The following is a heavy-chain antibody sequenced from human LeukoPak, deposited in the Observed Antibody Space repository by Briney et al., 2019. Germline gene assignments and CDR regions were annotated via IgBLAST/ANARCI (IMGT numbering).Heavy chain of an antibody. J-gene: IGHJ4*02. D-gene: IGHD4-11*01. Sequence: PGGSLRLSCAASGFTFSSYSMNWVRQAPGKGLEWVSSISSSSSYIYYADSVKGRFTISRDNAKNSLYLKMNSLRAEDTAVYYCARAAYYSNGPSGYWGQGTLVTVSS. CDR1: GFTFSSYS. V-gene: IGHV3-21*01. CDR2: ISSSSSYI. CDR3: ARAAYYSNGPSGY.